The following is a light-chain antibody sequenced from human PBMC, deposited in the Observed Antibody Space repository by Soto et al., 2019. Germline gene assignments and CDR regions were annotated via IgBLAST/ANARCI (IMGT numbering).Light chain of an antibody. CDR2: FAS. V-gene: IGKV3-15*01. CDR1: ESVSNN. CDR3: QQYNKWPLT. J-gene: IGKJ4*01. Sequence: EIVMTQSPATLSVSPGERATLSCRASESVSNNLAWYQQKPGQAPRLLIYFASTRAPGIPARFSGSGSGTEFTLTISSLQSEDVAVYYCQQYNKWPLTFGGGTKVETK.